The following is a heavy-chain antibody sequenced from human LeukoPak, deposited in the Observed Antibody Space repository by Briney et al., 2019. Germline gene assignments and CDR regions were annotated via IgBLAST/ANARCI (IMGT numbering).Heavy chain of an antibody. CDR2: ISAYNGNT. Sequence: ASVKVSCKASGYTFTSYGISWVRQAPGQGLEWMGWISAYNGNTNCAQKLRGRVTMTTDTSTSTAYMELRSLRSDDTAVYYCARHIVVVPAAAGAGMDVWGKGTTVTVSS. D-gene: IGHD2-2*01. J-gene: IGHJ6*04. CDR3: ARHIVVVPAAAGAGMDV. V-gene: IGHV1-18*04. CDR1: GYTFTSYG.